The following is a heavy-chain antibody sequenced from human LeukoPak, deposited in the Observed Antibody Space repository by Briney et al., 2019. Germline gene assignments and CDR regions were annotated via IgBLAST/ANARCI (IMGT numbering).Heavy chain of an antibody. J-gene: IGHJ4*02. CDR3: AREGLPYSGDH. CDR1: RFSFSTYC. CDR2: IKGDGSEI. D-gene: IGHD4-11*01. V-gene: IGHV3-7*01. Sequence: GGTLRLSCAASRFSFSTYCMRGARQTPGEGLEWVANIKGDGSEINYVDSVKGRFTISRDNAKNSLSLQMNSLTADDTGVYYCAREGLPYSGDHWGQGTLVTVSS.